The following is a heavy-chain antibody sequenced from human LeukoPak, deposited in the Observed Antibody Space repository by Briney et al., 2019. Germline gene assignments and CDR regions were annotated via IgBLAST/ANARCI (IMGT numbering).Heavy chain of an antibody. CDR1: GASFSSSTYY. CDR2: IYYSGST. Sequence: SGTLSLTCTVSGASFSSSTYYWGWIRQPPGKGLEGIGSIYYSGSTYYNPSLKSRVTMSVDTSKNQFSLKLSSVTAADTAVYYCARHAGGISATGTRPFDYWGQGTLVTVSS. V-gene: IGHV4-39*01. D-gene: IGHD6-13*01. CDR3: ARHAGGISATGTRPFDY. J-gene: IGHJ4*02.